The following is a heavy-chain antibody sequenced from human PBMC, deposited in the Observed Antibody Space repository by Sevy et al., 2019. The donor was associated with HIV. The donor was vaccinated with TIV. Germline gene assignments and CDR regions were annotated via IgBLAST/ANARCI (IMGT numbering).Heavy chain of an antibody. CDR3: ARETGSSHFDY. Sequence: GRSLRLSCAASGFTFSKYWMSWVRQAPGKGLEWVANINQDGSEKYYVDSVKGRFTISRDNGKNSLYLQMNSLRAEDTAVYYCARETGSSHFDYWGQGILVTVSS. V-gene: IGHV3-7*01. CDR1: GFTFSKYW. J-gene: IGHJ4*02. CDR2: INQDGSEK. D-gene: IGHD3-10*01.